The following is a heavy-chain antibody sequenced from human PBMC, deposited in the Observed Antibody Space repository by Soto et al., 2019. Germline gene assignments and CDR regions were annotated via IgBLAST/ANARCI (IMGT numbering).Heavy chain of an antibody. CDR1: GYIFTTYG. V-gene: IGHV1-18*01. Sequence: QVQLVQSGTEVKKPGASVKVSCKASGYIFTTYGISWVRQAPGQGLEWMGWISAYNGDTNNAQKFRGRVTMTTDTPTSTAYMELRSLRSDDTAVYYCARDRSGWVFEDWGQGALVTVSS. CDR3: ARDRSGWVFED. J-gene: IGHJ1*01. CDR2: ISAYNGDT. D-gene: IGHD6-19*01.